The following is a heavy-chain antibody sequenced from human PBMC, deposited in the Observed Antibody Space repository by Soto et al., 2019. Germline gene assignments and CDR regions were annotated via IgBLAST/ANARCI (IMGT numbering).Heavy chain of an antibody. CDR1: GFAFSSYA. D-gene: IGHD6-19*01. CDR3: ARPFSSGWYGDFDY. Sequence: GGALRLSCAASGFAFSSYAMHWVRRAPGKGLEWVAVISYDASDKYYADSVKGRFTISRDNSKKTLSLQMSSLRAKDTAVYYCARPFSSGWYGDFDYWGQGTLVTVSS. V-gene: IGHV3-30-3*01. CDR2: ISYDASDK. J-gene: IGHJ4*02.